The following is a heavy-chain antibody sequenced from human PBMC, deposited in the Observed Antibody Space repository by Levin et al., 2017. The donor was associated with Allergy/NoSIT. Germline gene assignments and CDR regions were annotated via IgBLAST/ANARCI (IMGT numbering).Heavy chain of an antibody. CDR1: GYTFTHYW. V-gene: IGHV5-51*01. CDR3: VRLESSADYYVFS. D-gene: IGHD3-22*01. J-gene: IGHJ5*02. Sequence: GGSLRLSCKASGYTFTHYWIGWVRQMPGKGLEWMGIIGPTNSDTRYSPSFEGQVSISVDNSITTAYLQWSSLKTPDTAMYYCVRLESSADYYVFSWGQGTLLTVSS. CDR2: IGPTNSDT.